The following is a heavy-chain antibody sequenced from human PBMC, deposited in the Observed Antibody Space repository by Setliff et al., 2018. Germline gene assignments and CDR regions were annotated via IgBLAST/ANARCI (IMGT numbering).Heavy chain of an antibody. D-gene: IGHD3-3*01. V-gene: IGHV1-69*05. J-gene: IGHJ3*02. CDR2: TIPMFGTT. CDR1: GATFSSHG. Sequence: ASVKVSCKASGATFSSHGISWVRQAPGQGLEWMGGTIPMFGTTEYAQKFQGRLTMTRDTSTSTVYMEVSSLRSEDTAVYYCARDRYYNSWSGTSITAPHDAFDIWGQGTMVTVSS. CDR3: ARDRYYNSWSGTSITAPHDAFDI.